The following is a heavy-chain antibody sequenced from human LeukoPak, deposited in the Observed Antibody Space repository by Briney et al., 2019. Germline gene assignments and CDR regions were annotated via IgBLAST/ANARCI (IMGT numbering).Heavy chain of an antibody. Sequence: GGSLRLSCAASGFTVSSNYMSWVRQAPGKGLEWVSVIYSGGSTYYADSVKGRFTISRDNSKNTLYLQMNSLRAEDTAVYYCARRSTYYDILTGYYMERYFDYWGQGTLVTVSS. CDR1: GFTVSSNY. V-gene: IGHV3-66*01. CDR3: ARRSTYYDILTGYYMERYFDY. J-gene: IGHJ4*02. D-gene: IGHD3-9*01. CDR2: IYSGGST.